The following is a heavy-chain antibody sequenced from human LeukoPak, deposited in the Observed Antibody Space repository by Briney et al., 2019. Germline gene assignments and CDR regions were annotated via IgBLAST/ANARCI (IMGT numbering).Heavy chain of an antibody. CDR1: GYTFTSYY. CDR3: AREVRGVTFDY. Sequence: AASVKVSCKASGYTFTSYYMHWVRQAPGQGLEWMGIINPSGGSTSYAQKLQGRVTMTTDTSTSTAYMELRSLRSDDTAVYYCAREVRGVTFDYWGQGTLVTVSS. CDR2: INPSGGST. J-gene: IGHJ4*02. D-gene: IGHD3-10*01. V-gene: IGHV1-46*01.